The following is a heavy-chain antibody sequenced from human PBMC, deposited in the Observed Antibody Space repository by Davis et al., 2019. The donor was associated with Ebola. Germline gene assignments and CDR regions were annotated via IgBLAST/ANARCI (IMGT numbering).Heavy chain of an antibody. Sequence: GESLKISCAASGFTFSSYAMHWVRQAPGKGLEWVAVISYDGSNKYYADSVKGRFTISRDNSKNTLYLQMNSLRDEDTAVYYCARDPTYGPYYYYGMDVWGHGTTVTVSS. J-gene: IGHJ6*02. CDR2: ISYDGSNK. D-gene: IGHD2-8*01. V-gene: IGHV3-30-3*01. CDR3: ARDPTYGPYYYYGMDV. CDR1: GFTFSSYA.